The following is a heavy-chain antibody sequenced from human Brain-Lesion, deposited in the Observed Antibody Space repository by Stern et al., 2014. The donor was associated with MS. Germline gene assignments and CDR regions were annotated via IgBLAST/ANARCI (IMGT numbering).Heavy chain of an antibody. D-gene: IGHD2-15*01. CDR2: IYYSGNT. CDR1: GGSVSSTSYA. CDR3: AGEEDIRYCSGGSCTGNWFDP. J-gene: IGHJ5*02. V-gene: IGHV4-39*01. Sequence: VQLVESGPGLVKPSETLSLTCTVAGGSVSSTSYAWAWIRQPPGKGLEWIGTIYYSGNTYYSPSLKSRLTISLEPSKNQFSLQLRSVTAADTAVYYCAGEEDIRYCSGGSCTGNWFDPWGQGTLVTVSS.